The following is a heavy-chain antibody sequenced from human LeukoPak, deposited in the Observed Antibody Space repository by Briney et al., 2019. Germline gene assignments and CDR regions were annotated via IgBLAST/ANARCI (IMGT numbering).Heavy chain of an antibody. CDR1: GCTFSSSA. CDR3: AKDRYDYVWGNLDY. J-gene: IGHJ4*02. D-gene: IGHD3-16*01. V-gene: IGHV3-23*01. Sequence: GGSLRLSCAASGCTFSSSAMSWVRQAPGKGLEWVSAISNNGGYTYYADSVQGRFTISRDNSKSTLCLQMNSLRAEDTAVYYCAKDRYDYVWGNLDYWGQGTLVTVSS. CDR2: ISNNGGYT.